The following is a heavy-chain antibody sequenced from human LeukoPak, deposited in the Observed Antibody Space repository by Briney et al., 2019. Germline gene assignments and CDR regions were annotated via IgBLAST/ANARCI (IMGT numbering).Heavy chain of an antibody. Sequence: SETLSLTCTVSGGSISSYYWSWIRQPPGKGLEWIGYIYYSGSTNYNPSLKSRVTISVDTSKNQFSLKLSSVTAADTAVYYCARDYSSGWYWFDPWGQGTLVTVSS. CDR2: IYYSGST. D-gene: IGHD6-19*01. CDR3: ARDYSSGWYWFDP. J-gene: IGHJ5*02. V-gene: IGHV4-59*01. CDR1: GGSISSYY.